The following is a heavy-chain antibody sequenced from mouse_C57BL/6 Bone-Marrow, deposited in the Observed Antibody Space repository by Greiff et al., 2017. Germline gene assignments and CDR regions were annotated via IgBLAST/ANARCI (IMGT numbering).Heavy chain of an antibody. CDR2: INPNNGGT. CDR1: GYTFTDYY. V-gene: IGHV1-26*01. CDR3: ARDYYGSSWYFDY. Sequence: EVQLQQSGPELVKPGASVKISCKASGYTFTDYYMNWVKQSHGKSLEWIGDINPNNGGTSYNQKLKGKATLTVDKSSSTAYMGLRSLTSEDSAVYYCARDYYGSSWYFDYWGRGTILTVSS. J-gene: IGHJ2*01. D-gene: IGHD1-1*01.